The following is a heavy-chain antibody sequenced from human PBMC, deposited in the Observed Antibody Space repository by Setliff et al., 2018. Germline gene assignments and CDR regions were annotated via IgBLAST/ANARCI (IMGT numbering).Heavy chain of an antibody. J-gene: IGHJ6*03. CDR3: ARMSGFLYMDV. CDR1: GGSVSNGGFF. Sequence: SETLSLTCTVSGGSVSNGGFFWGWLRQAPGKGLEWIGNIYDSGSSNYNASLKSRLIITRDTSKNQISLKLTSVTAADTAVYYCARMSGFLYMDVWGKGTTVTVSS. V-gene: IGHV4-39*07. CDR2: IYDSGSS. D-gene: IGHD3-3*01.